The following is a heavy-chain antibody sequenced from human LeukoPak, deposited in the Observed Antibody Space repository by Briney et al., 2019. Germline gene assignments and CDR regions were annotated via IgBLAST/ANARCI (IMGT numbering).Heavy chain of an antibody. V-gene: IGHV3-48*03. D-gene: IGHD2/OR15-2a*01. CDR1: GFTFSSYE. Sequence: RSGGSLRLSCAASGFTFSSYEMNWVRQAPGKGLQWVSDISSSGTTIYYADSVKGRFTISRDNAKNSLYLQMSSLRAEDTAVYYCVRRGTFYDSWGQGTLVTVSS. CDR3: VRRGTFYDS. J-gene: IGHJ4*02. CDR2: ISSSGTTI.